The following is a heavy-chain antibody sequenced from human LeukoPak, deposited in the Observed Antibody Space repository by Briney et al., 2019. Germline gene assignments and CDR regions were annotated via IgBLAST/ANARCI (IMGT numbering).Heavy chain of an antibody. CDR1: GGSISSGGYS. CDR2: IYHSGST. Sequence: SQTLSLTCAVSGGSISSGGYSWSWIRQPPGKGLEWIGYIYHSGSTYYNPSLKSRVTISVDRSKNQFSLKLSSVTAADTVVYYCARDGLRLGELSLNWGQGTLVTVSS. CDR3: ARDGLRLGELSLN. J-gene: IGHJ4*02. V-gene: IGHV4-30-2*01. D-gene: IGHD3-16*02.